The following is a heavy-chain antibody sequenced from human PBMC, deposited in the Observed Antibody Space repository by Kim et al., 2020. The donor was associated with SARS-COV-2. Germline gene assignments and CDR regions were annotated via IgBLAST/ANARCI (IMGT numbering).Heavy chain of an antibody. CDR1: GFTFDDYA. J-gene: IGHJ3*02. D-gene: IGHD3-10*01. Sequence: GGSLRLSCAASGFTFDDYAMHWVRQAPGKGLEWVSLISGDGGSTYYADSVKGRFTISRDNSKNSLYLQINSLRTEDTALYYCAKDLDHPLITMVRGVIGAFYIWRQGTMVTVSS. V-gene: IGHV3-43*02. CDR2: ISGDGGST. CDR3: AKDLDHPLITMVRGVIGAFYI.